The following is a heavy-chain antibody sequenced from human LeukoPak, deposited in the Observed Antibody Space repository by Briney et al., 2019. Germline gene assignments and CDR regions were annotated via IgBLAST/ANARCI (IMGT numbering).Heavy chain of an antibody. CDR1: GFTFSSNA. D-gene: IGHD1-26*01. CDR3: ARDYSGNYYKGFDY. V-gene: IGHV3-30-3*01. J-gene: IGHJ4*02. CDR2: ISNDGSNK. Sequence: GGSLRLSCAASGFTFSSNAMHWVRQAPGKGLEWVAVISNDGSNKYYADSVKGRFTISRDNSKNTLSLQMNSLRAEDTAVYSCARDYSGNYYKGFDYWGQGTLVTVSS.